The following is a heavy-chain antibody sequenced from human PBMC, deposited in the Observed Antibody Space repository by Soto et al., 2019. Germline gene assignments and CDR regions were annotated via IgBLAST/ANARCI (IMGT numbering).Heavy chain of an antibody. CDR2: ISYTGSA. V-gene: IGHV4-59*01. J-gene: IGHJ6*02. D-gene: IGHD4-17*01. CDR1: GGSINYSY. Sequence: SETLSLTCTVSGGSINYSYLTWIRQPPGKGLEWIGYISYTGSANYNASLKSRLTISVDTSKNQFSLKLSSVTAADTALYYCARVNYGDYYYGMDVWGQGTTVTVSS. CDR3: ARVNYGDYYYGMDV.